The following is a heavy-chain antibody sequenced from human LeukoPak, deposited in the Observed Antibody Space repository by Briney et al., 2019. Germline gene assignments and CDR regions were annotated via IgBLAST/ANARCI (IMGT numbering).Heavy chain of an antibody. J-gene: IGHJ6*04. D-gene: IGHD6-25*01. Sequence: SSETLSLTCTVSGGSICSYYWSWIRQPPGKGLEWVGYIYYSGSTNYNPSLKSRVTISVDTSKNQFSLKLSSVTAADTAVYYCARGYYNMDVWGKGTTVTVSS. CDR1: GGSICSYY. CDR2: IYYSGST. CDR3: ARGYYNMDV. V-gene: IGHV4-59*12.